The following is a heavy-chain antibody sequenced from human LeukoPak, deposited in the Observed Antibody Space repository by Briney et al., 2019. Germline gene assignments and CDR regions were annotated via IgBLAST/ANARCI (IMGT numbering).Heavy chain of an antibody. D-gene: IGHD1-1*01. CDR2: INWSGGST. CDR1: GFTFDDYG. Sequence: GGSLRLSCAASGFTFDDYGMSWVRQAPGKGLEWVSGINWSGGSTGYADSVKGRFTISRDNAKNSLYLQMNSLKTEDTAVYYCTAQNEDFDYWGQGALVTVSS. V-gene: IGHV3-20*04. J-gene: IGHJ4*02. CDR3: TAQNEDFDY.